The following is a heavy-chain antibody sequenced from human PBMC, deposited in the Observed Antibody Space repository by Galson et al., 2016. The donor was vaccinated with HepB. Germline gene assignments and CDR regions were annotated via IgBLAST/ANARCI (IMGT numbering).Heavy chain of an antibody. Sequence: GGSFSGNYWIWIRQPPGQGLEWIGEIHHSGSTNYNPSLKSRVTISVDTSKNQFSLKMSSVTDADTAVYYCARGTRNYDFWSGNYLWGQGTLVTGSS. D-gene: IGHD3-3*01. CDR2: IHHSGST. CDR3: ARGTRNYDFWSGNYL. V-gene: IGHV4-34*01. J-gene: IGHJ4*02. CDR1: GGSFSGNY.